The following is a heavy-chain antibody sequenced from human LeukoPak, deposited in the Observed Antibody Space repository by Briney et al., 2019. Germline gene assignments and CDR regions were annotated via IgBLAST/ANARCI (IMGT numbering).Heavy chain of an antibody. D-gene: IGHD3-10*01. Sequence: GGSLRLSCAASGFTFSSYAMSWVRQAPGKGLEWVSAISGSGGSTYYADSVKGRFTISRDNSKNTLYLQMNSLRAEDTAVYYCAKARGGWFAYYYYGMDVWGQGTTVTVSS. CDR1: GFTFSSYA. CDR3: AKARGGWFAYYYYGMDV. J-gene: IGHJ6*02. CDR2: ISGSGGST. V-gene: IGHV3-23*01.